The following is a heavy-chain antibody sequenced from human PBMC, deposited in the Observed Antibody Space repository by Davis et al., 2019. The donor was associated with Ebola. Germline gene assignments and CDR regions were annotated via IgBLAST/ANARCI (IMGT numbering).Heavy chain of an antibody. V-gene: IGHV1-3*01. CDR2: INAGNGNT. D-gene: IGHD6-13*01. CDR1: GYTFTSYA. J-gene: IGHJ4*02. Sequence: ASVKVSCKASGYTFTSYAMHWVRQAPGQRLEWMGWINAGNGNTKYSQKFQGRVTMTTDTSTSTAYMELRNLRSDDTAVYYCARDRWGSSWTSNFDYWGQGTLVTVSS. CDR3: ARDRWGSSWTSNFDY.